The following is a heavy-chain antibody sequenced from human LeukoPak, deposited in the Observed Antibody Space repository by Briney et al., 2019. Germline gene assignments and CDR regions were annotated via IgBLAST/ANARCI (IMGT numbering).Heavy chain of an antibody. CDR1: GYSISSGYY. CDR2: IYHSGST. J-gene: IGHJ4*02. CDR3: ARGEQQLARELDY. Sequence: SETLSLTCTVSGYSISSGYYWGWIRQPPGKGLEWIGNIYHSGSTYYNPSPKSRVTISVDTSKNQFSVKLSSVTAADTAVYYCARGEQQLARELDYWGQGTLVTVSS. D-gene: IGHD6-13*01. V-gene: IGHV4-38-2*02.